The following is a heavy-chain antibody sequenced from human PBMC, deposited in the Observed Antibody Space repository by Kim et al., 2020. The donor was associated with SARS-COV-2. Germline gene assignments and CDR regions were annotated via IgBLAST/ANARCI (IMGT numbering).Heavy chain of an antibody. CDR3: AHILGIRGAFDI. V-gene: IGHV2-5*01. Sequence: RYSPSLKSRLTITKDTSKNQVVLTMTNMDPVDTATYYCAHILGIRGAFDIWGQGTMVTVSS. J-gene: IGHJ3*02. D-gene: IGHD7-27*01.